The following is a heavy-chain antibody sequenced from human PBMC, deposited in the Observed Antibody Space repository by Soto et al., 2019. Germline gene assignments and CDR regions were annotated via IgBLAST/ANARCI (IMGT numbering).Heavy chain of an antibody. CDR1: GYTFTSYG. J-gene: IGHJ5*02. V-gene: IGHV1-8*02. Sequence: ASVKVSCKASGYTFTSYGISWVRQATGQGLEWMGWMHPNSGNTGYAQKFQGRVTMTRNTSISTAYMELNSLRAEDTAVYYCARGLGIAANWFDPWGQGTLVTVSS. CDR3: ARGLGIAANWFDP. CDR2: MHPNSGNT. D-gene: IGHD6-13*01.